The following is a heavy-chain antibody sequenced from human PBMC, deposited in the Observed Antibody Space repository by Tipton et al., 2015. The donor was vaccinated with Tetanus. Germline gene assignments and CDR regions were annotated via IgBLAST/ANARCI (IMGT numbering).Heavy chain of an antibody. V-gene: IGHV4-61*08. CDR1: GGSVRSGDYS. CDR2: ISPSGRT. D-gene: IGHD4-11*01. Sequence: TLSLTCTVSGGSVRSGDYSWNWIRQPPGKGLEWLAYISPSGRTNSNYDLKSRITISQDKSKNQFSLRLTSVTAADTAVYYCARNVYTVTNDAFDIWGHGTLVNVSS. CDR3: ARNVYTVTNDAFDI. J-gene: IGHJ3*02.